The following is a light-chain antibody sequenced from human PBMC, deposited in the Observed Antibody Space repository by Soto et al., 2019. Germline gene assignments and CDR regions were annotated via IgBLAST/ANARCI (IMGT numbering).Light chain of an antibody. V-gene: IGLV2-11*01. CDR3: CSYAGSYTWV. CDR2: DVS. J-gene: IGLJ3*02. CDR1: SSDVGGYNY. Sequence: QSVLTQPRSVSGSPGQSVTISCTGTSSDVGGYNYFSWYHQHPGKAPKLMISDVSKQPSGVPDRFSGSKSGNTASLTISGLQAEDEADYYCCSYAGSYTWVFGGGTKLTVL.